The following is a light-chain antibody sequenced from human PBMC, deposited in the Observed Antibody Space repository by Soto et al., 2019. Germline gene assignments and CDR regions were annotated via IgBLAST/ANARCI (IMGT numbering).Light chain of an antibody. Sequence: EVAMTQSPATLSLSPGEGATVSRRASQSVSRRLAWYQHKPGQAPRLLFYDASTRATGIPARFSGRGSGTEFTFTISSLQSEDFAIYYCQHYHGWPITFGQGTRLEIK. CDR2: DAS. CDR3: QHYHGWPIT. J-gene: IGKJ5*01. V-gene: IGKV3-15*01. CDR1: QSVSRR.